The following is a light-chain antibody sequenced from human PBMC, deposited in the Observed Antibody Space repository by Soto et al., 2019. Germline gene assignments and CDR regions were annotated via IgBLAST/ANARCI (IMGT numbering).Light chain of an antibody. CDR2: AAS. CDR3: QQYNFWPPLT. Sequence: EIVMTQSPATLSVSTGERATLSCRAIQSVNSNLAWYRQKPGQAPRLLISAASTRATGVPARFSGRGSGTEFTLTISSLQSEDSGIYYCQQYNFWPPLTFGGGTKVEIK. J-gene: IGKJ4*01. CDR1: QSVNSN. V-gene: IGKV3-15*01.